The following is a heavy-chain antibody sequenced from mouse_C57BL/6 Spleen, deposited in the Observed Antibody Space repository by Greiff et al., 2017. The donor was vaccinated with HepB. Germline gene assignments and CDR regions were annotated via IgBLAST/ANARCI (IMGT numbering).Heavy chain of an antibody. Sequence: QVQLKQSGAELVKPGASVKISCKASGYTFSSYGMNWVKQRPGKGLEWIGQIYPGDGDTNYNGKFKGKATLTADKSSSTAYMQLSSLTSEDSAVYFCASQAYYRDDWGQGTTLTVSS. CDR1: GYTFSSYG. V-gene: IGHV1-80*01. J-gene: IGHJ2*01. CDR3: ASQAYYRDD. CDR2: IYPGDGDT. D-gene: IGHD2-14*01.